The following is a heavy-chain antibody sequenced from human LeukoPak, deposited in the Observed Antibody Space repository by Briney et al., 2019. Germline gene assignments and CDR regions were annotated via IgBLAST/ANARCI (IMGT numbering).Heavy chain of an antibody. D-gene: IGHD2-21*01. CDR1: GYTLTGYY. V-gene: IGHV1-2*02. J-gene: IGHJ6*04. CDR2: INPNSGGT. Sequence: ASVKVSCKASGYTLTGYYMHWVRQAPGQGLEWMGWINPNSGGTNYAQEFQGRVTMTRDTSISTAYMELSRLRSDDTAVYYCARDPGGEDVWGKGTTVTVSS. CDR3: ARDPGGEDV.